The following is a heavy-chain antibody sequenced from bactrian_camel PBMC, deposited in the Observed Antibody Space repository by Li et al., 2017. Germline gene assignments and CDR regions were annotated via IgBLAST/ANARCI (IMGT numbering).Heavy chain of an antibody. V-gene: IGHV3S40*01. Sequence: VQLVESGGGLVQPGGSLRLSCAASGFSFCTYAVSWVRQAPLKDREGVAAIYIGGDGTEYADSVKGRFTISRDNTKNAVYLQMNGLKSDDTALYYCTMFDYWGQGTQVTVS. D-gene: IGHD4*01. CDR2: IYIGGDGT. CDR3: TMFDY. J-gene: IGHJ4*01. CDR1: GFSFCTYA.